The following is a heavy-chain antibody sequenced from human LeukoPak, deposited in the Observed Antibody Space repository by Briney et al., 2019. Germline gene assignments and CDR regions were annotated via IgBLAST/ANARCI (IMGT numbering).Heavy chain of an antibody. D-gene: IGHD3-10*01. CDR3: ARAPYGSGSYYYYFDY. J-gene: IGHJ4*02. CDR2: INPNSGGT. CDR1: GYTFTGYY. Sequence: ASVKVSCKASGYTFTGYYMHRVRQAPGQGLEWMGWINPNSGGTNYAQKFQGWVTMTRDTSISTAYMELSRLRSDDTAVYYCARAPYGSGSYYYYFDYWGQGTLVTVSS. V-gene: IGHV1-2*04.